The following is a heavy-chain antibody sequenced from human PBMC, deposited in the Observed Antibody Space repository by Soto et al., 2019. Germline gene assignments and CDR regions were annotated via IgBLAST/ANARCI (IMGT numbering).Heavy chain of an antibody. CDR3: ARLAVAAAVKGWFDP. D-gene: IGHD6-13*01. J-gene: IGHJ5*02. CDR1: GGSFSGYY. V-gene: IGHV4-34*01. Sequence: SETLSLTCAVYGGSFSGYYWSWIRQPPGKGLEWIGEINHSGSTNYNPSLKSRVTISVDTSKNQFSLKLSSVTAADTAVYYCARLAVAAAVKGWFDPWGQGTLVTVS. CDR2: INHSGST.